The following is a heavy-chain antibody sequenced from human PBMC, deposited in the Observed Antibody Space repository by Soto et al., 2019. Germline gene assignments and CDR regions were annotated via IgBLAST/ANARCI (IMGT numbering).Heavy chain of an antibody. Sequence: SVKVSCKASGGTFSSYAISWVRQAPGQGLEWMGGIIPIFGTANYAQKFQGRVTITADESTSTAYMELSSLRSEDTAVYYCAVCRNGQLWPDYYFDYWGQGTLVTVSS. D-gene: IGHD5-18*01. V-gene: IGHV1-69*13. CDR2: IIPIFGTA. CDR3: AVCRNGQLWPDYYFDY. CDR1: GGTFSSYA. J-gene: IGHJ4*02.